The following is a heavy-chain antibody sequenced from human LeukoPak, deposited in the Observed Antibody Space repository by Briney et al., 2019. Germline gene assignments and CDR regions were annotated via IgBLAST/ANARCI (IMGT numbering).Heavy chain of an antibody. CDR2: ISDSGGST. Sequence: PGGSLRLSCAASGFTFSNYAMSWVRQAPGKGLGWVLSISDSGGSTYYADSVKGWFTISRDNPKNTLYLQMNSLRAEDTAVYYCAKRNYYFDYWGQGTLVTVSS. D-gene: IGHD1-14*01. CDR1: GFTFSNYA. V-gene: IGHV3-23*01. CDR3: AKRNYYFDY. J-gene: IGHJ4*02.